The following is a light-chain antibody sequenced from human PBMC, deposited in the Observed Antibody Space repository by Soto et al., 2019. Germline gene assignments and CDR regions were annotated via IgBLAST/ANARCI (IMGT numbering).Light chain of an antibody. CDR2: EVS. Sequence: DVVLTQSPLSLPVTLGQPASISCRSSQSLIHSDGSTYLSWFQQRPGQSPRRLIYEVSDRDSGVPDRCSGSGSGTDFTLKISRVEAEDVGVYYCMQGTHWPWTFGQGTKVEIK. V-gene: IGKV2-30*02. J-gene: IGKJ1*01. CDR3: MQGTHWPWT. CDR1: QSLIHSDGSTY.